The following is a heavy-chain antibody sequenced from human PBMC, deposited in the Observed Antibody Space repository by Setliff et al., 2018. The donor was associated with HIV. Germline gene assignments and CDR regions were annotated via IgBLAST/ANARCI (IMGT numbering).Heavy chain of an antibody. D-gene: IGHD2-21*01. CDR1: GGSLTNYY. Sequence: SETLSLTCAVYGGSLTNYYWSWIRQPPGKGMEWIGEVNHRGSTNYNPSLKSRVTISVETSKVQFSLKLNSVTVVDTAVYFCARLKRDGTYFFDFWGQGTLVTVSS. V-gene: IGHV4-34*01. J-gene: IGHJ4*02. CDR2: VNHRGST. CDR3: ARLKRDGTYFFDF.